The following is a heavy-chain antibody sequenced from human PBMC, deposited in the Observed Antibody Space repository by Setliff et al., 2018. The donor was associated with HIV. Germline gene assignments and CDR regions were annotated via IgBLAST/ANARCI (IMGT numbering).Heavy chain of an antibody. CDR3: ATARRDYYDRGRRSHYYIDV. Sequence: SVKVSCKASGGTFSRYTIRWVRQAPGQGLEWMGGIIPIFGAASYAQKFQGRVTITADESTSIAYMELSSLRSEDTAVYYCATARRDYYDRGRRSHYYIDVWGKGTTVTAP. V-gene: IGHV1-69*13. CDR1: GGTFSRYT. D-gene: IGHD3-22*01. CDR2: IIPIFGAA. J-gene: IGHJ6*03.